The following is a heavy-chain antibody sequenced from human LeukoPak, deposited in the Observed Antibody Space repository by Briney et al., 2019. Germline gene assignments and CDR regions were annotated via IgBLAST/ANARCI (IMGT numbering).Heavy chain of an antibody. Sequence: SVKVSFTASGGTFSIYAISWVRQAPGQGLEWMGGIIPIFGTANYAQKFQGRVTITADESTSTAYMELSSLRSEDTAVYYCARDGGDYPNWFDPWGQGTLVTVSS. CDR1: GGTFSIYA. D-gene: IGHD4-17*01. V-gene: IGHV1-69*01. CDR2: IIPIFGTA. CDR3: ARDGGDYPNWFDP. J-gene: IGHJ5*02.